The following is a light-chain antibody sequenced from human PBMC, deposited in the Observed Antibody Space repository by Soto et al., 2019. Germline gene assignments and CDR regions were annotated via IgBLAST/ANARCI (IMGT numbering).Light chain of an antibody. V-gene: IGKV1-17*03. CDR3: LQHNTYPYT. CDR2: ETS. J-gene: IGKJ2*01. Sequence: DVQMAQSPSAMSASFGDRVTIACRASQDIIRFVAWFQHKPGRAPERLIYETSNLQPGVPSRFSGSGSGTEFTLAISGLQPEDFATYYCLQHNTYPYTFGQGTKLEIK. CDR1: QDIIRF.